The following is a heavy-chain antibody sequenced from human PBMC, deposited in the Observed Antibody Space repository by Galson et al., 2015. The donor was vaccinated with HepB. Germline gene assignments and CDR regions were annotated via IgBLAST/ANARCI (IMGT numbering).Heavy chain of an antibody. CDR1: GFTFSSYA. CDR2: ISGSGGST. CDR3: ANNLGIPVLRYFDWFPWFDY. Sequence: SLRLSCAASGFTFSSYAMSWVRQAPGKGLEWVSAISGSGGSTYYADSVKGRFTISRDNSKNTLYLQMNSLRAEDTAVYYCANNLGIPVLRYFDWFPWFDYWGQGTLVTVSS. J-gene: IGHJ4*02. V-gene: IGHV3-23*01. D-gene: IGHD3-9*01.